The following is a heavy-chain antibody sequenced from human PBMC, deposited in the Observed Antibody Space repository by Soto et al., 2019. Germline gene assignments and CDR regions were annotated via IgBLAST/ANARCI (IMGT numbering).Heavy chain of an antibody. CDR1: GFTFSSYS. J-gene: IGHJ6*02. D-gene: IGHD2-21*01. CDR2: ITRNSDI. CDR3: EREETACPRAYALWA. Sequence: GCLGLPWAAPGFTFSSYSIHWVLQAAGRGLEWLSAITRNSDICYADSVKGLFTISSDNGKNSVSLQMDSLRAEDTAVYYCEREETACPRAYALWAWGQGTRVTVYS. V-gene: IGHV3-21*01.